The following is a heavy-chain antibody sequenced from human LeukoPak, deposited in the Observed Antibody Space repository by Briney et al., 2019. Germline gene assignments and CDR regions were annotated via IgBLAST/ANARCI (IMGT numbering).Heavy chain of an antibody. V-gene: IGHV3-7*01. CDR2: IKQDGSEK. CDR3: AREGRGYKVAKFDY. J-gene: IGHJ4*02. CDR1: GLTFSSYA. D-gene: IGHD3-22*01. Sequence: GGSLRLSCAASGLTFSSYAMTWVRQAPGKGLEWVANIKQDGSEKYYVDSVKGRFTISRDNAKNTLYLQMNSLRAEDTAVYYCAREGRGYKVAKFDYWGQGTLVTVSS.